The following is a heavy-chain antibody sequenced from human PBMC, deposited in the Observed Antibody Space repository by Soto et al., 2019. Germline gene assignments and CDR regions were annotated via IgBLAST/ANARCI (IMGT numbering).Heavy chain of an antibody. V-gene: IGHV4-4*07. Sequence: SETLSLTCTVSGGSTSSDNYWSWIRQPPGKGLEWIGRIYTSGSTNYNPSLKSRVTMSVDTSKNQFSLKLSSVTAADTAVYYWARPGIAASPYSGRDVGGQGTTATAPS. J-gene: IGHJ6*02. CDR2: IYTSGST. CDR1: GGSTSSDNY. D-gene: IGHD6-13*01. CDR3: ARPGIAASPYSGRDV.